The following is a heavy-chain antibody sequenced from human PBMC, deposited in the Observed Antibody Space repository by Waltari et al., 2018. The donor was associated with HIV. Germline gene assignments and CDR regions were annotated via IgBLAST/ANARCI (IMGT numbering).Heavy chain of an antibody. V-gene: IGHV3-9*01. CDR3: AKDMSSDDAFDI. J-gene: IGHJ3*02. Sequence: EVQLVESGGGLVQPGRSLRLSCAASGFTFDDYAMHWVRQAPGKGPGWVSGISWNSGSIGDADSVKGRFTISRDNAKNSLYLQMNSLRAEDTALYYCAKDMSSDDAFDIWGQGTMVTVSS. CDR2: ISWNSGSI. CDR1: GFTFDDYA.